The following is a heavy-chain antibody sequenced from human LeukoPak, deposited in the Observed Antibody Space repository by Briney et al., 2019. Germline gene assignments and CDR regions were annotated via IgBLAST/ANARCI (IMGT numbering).Heavy chain of an antibody. CDR2: ISTSGST. D-gene: IGHD3-10*01. CDR1: GGSISSYY. CDR3: AKFLEWFGELTHTFDY. V-gene: IGHV4-4*07. J-gene: IGHJ4*02. Sequence: SETLSLTCTVSGGSISSYYWSWIRQPAGKGLESIGHISTSGSTNYNPSLKSRVTMSVDTSKNQFSLKLSSVTAADTAVYYCAKFLEWFGELTHTFDYWGQGTLVTVSS.